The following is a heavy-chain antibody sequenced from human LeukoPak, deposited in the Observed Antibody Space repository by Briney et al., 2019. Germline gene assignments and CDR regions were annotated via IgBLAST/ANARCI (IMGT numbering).Heavy chain of an antibody. V-gene: IGHV1-69*01. CDR1: GGTFSSYA. CDR3: AREVGIRGHFDY. J-gene: IGHJ4*02. Sequence: ASVKVSCKASGGTFSSYAISWVRQAPGQGLEWMGGIIPIFGTANYAQKFQGRVTITADESTSTAYMELSSLRSEDTAVYYCAREVGIRGHFDYWGRGTPVTVSS. D-gene: IGHD1-26*01. CDR2: IIPIFGTA.